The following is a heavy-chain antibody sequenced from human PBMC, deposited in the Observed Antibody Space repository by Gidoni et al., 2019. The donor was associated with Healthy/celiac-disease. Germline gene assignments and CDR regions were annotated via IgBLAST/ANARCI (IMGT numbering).Heavy chain of an antibody. V-gene: IGHV3-23*01. J-gene: IGHJ6*02. CDR3: ANECSSTSCYNYYYYGMDV. Sequence: EVLLLESGGGLVQPGGSLSLSSSASAFTFSSYAMSLFRQAPGKGPEWGSAIRGSGGSTYYADSVKGRFTISRDNSKNTLYLQMNSLRAEDTGVYYCANECSSTSCYNYYYYGMDVWGQGTTVTVSS. CDR1: AFTFSSYA. CDR2: IRGSGGST. D-gene: IGHD2-2*02.